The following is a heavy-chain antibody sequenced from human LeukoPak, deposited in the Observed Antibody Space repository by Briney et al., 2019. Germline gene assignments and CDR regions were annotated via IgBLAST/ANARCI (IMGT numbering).Heavy chain of an antibody. V-gene: IGHV3-21*01. CDR3: ARDKPGSGSFDY. CDR2: ISSSSSYI. J-gene: IGHJ4*02. D-gene: IGHD1-26*01. Sequence: PGGSLRLSCAASGFTFSSYEMNWVRQAPGKGLEWVSSISSSSSYIYYADSVKGRFTISRDNAKNSLYLQMNSLRAEDTAVYYCARDKPGSGSFDYWGQGTLVTVSS. CDR1: GFTFSSYE.